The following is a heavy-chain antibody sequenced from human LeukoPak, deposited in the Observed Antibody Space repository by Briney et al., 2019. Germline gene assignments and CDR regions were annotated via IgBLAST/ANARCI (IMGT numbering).Heavy chain of an antibody. V-gene: IGHV3-13*01. CDR3: AIGWGGHGISWGALDF. CDR1: GFNFKNYD. J-gene: IGHJ4*02. CDR2: IGTVADT. Sequence: PGGSLRLSCAASGFNFKNYDFHWVRQAAGKRLEWVAGIGTVADTFYPDSVMGRFTISRENPKNSFYLQKNRLRAADAAVYYCAIGWGGHGISWGALDFWGQGILVTVSS. D-gene: IGHD3-16*01.